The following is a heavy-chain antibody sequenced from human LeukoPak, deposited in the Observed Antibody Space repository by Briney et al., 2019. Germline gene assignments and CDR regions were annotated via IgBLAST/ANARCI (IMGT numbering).Heavy chain of an antibody. Sequence: SETLSLTCAVYGVSFSGYYWSWIRQPPGKGLEWIGEISHSGSTNYNPSLKSRVTISVDMSKNQISLKLSSVTAADTAVYYCARRSGYGYFQHWGQGTLVTVSS. V-gene: IGHV4-34*01. CDR3: ARRSGYGYFQH. CDR2: ISHSGST. CDR1: GVSFSGYY. D-gene: IGHD1-1*01. J-gene: IGHJ1*01.